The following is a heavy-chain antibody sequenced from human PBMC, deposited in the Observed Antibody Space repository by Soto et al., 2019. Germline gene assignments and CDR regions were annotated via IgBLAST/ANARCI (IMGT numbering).Heavy chain of an antibody. CDR1: GGSIGGDNYY. D-gene: IGHD5-12*01. CDR3: ARHRGRWLQFPFDF. Sequence: SETLSLTCTVSGGSIGGDNYYWGWIRQPPEKGLEWIGSIYYSGNTHSNPSLMSRVSMSLDKSKNHFYLNLTSVTAADTAMYYCARHRGRWLQFPFDFWGQGTPVTVSS. J-gene: IGHJ4*02. CDR2: IYYSGNT. V-gene: IGHV4-39*01.